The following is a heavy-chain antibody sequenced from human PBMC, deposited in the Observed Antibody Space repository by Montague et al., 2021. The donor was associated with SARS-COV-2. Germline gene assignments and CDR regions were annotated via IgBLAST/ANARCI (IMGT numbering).Heavy chain of an antibody. CDR2: TYYRSKWYN. Sequence: CAISGDSVSSHIATWNWIRQSLSRGLEWLGRTYYRSKWYNDYAVSVKSRVIINPDTSNNRISLQLNSVTPEDTAVYYCARAYCGGDCYFYWYFDLWGRGTLVTVSS. V-gene: IGHV6-1*01. CDR1: GDSVSSHIAT. CDR3: ARAYCGGDCYFYWYFDL. J-gene: IGHJ2*01. D-gene: IGHD2-21*02.